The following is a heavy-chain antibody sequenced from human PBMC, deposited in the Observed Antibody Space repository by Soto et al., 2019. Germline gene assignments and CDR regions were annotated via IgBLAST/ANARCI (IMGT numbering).Heavy chain of an antibody. CDR1: GFTFSSYA. Sequence: PGGSLRLSCAASGFTFSSYAMSWVRQAPGKGLEWVSAISGSGGSTYYADSVKGRFTISRDNSKNTLYLQMNSLRAEDTAVYYCASSSATSLQLYGMDVWGQGTTVTVSS. V-gene: IGHV3-23*01. CDR3: ASSSATSLQLYGMDV. D-gene: IGHD4-4*01. CDR2: ISGSGGST. J-gene: IGHJ6*02.